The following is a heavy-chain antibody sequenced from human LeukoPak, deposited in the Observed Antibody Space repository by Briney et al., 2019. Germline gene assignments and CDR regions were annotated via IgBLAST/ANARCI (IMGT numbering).Heavy chain of an antibody. J-gene: IGHJ4*02. CDR3: ARGSIAAARVDY. D-gene: IGHD6-13*01. CDR1: GFTFSSYE. V-gene: IGHV3-48*03. Sequence: PGGSLRLSCAASGFTFSSYEMNWVRQAPGKGLEWVSYISSSGSTIYYADSVKGRFTISRDNAKNSLYLQMNSPRAEDTAVYYCARGSIAAARVDYWGQGTLVTVSS. CDR2: ISSSGSTI.